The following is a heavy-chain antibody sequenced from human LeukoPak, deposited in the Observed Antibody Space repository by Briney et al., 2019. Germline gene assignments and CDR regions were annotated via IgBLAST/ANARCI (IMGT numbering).Heavy chain of an antibody. CDR3: ARARYCSGGSCYAEY. J-gene: IGHJ4*02. Sequence: GESLKISCKGSGYSFTTYWIGWVRQMPGKGLEWMGIIYPGDSDTRYSPSFQGQVTISADKSVSTAYLQWSSLRASDTAMYYCARARYCSGGSCYAEYWGQGTLVTVSS. D-gene: IGHD2-15*01. V-gene: IGHV5-51*01. CDR1: GYSFTTYW. CDR2: IYPGDSDT.